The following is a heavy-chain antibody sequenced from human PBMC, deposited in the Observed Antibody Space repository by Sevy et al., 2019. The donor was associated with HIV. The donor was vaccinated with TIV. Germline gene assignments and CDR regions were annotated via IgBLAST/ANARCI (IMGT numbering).Heavy chain of an antibody. D-gene: IGHD3-16*02. Sequence: SETLSLTCTVSGGSISSYYWSWIRQPPGKGLEWIGYIYYSGSTDYNPSLKGRVTISVDTSKNQFSLKLSSVTAADTAVYYCAREGHYDYVWGSYRPGGYFDYWGQGTLVTVSS. V-gene: IGHV4-59*01. CDR3: AREGHYDYVWGSYRPGGYFDY. CDR1: GGSISSYY. CDR2: IYYSGST. J-gene: IGHJ4*02.